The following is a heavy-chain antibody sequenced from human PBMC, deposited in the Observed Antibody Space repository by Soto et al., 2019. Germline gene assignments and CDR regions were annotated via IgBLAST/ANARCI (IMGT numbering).Heavy chain of an antibody. J-gene: IGHJ1*01. CDR1: GFTFSTYV. CDR2: ISVDGGST. D-gene: IGHD3-22*01. V-gene: IGHV3-30*14. Sequence: QVQLVESGGGVVQPGRSLRLSCIASGFTFSTYVMHWVRQAPGEGLEWVAGISVDGGSTHYTDSVKGRFTISRDNAKNTVYLQMDSLTVEETTVYYCAREDESSGHAGTFKHWGQGNLVTVSS. CDR3: AREDESSGHAGTFKH.